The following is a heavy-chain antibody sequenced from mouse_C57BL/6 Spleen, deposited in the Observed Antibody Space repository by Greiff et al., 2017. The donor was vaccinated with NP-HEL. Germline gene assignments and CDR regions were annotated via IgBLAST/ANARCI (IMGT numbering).Heavy chain of an antibody. CDR3: ARGVLEGYWYFDV. J-gene: IGHJ1*03. V-gene: IGHV1-64*01. Sequence: VQLQQPGAELVKPGASVKLSCKASGYTFTSYWMHWVKQRPGQGLEWIGMIHPNSRSPNYNEKFQSKATLTLDKSSSTAYMQLSSLTSEDSAVYYCARGVLEGYWYFDVWCTGTTVTVSS. CDR2: IHPNSRSP. CDR1: GYTFTSYW.